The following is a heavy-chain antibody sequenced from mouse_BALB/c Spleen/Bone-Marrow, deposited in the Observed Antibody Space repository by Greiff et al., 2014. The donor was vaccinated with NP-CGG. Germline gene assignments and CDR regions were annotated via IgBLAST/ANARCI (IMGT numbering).Heavy chain of an antibody. CDR3: ATYYYGSSWGFAY. V-gene: IGHV14-3*02. J-gene: IGHJ3*01. CDR1: GFNIKDTY. D-gene: IGHD1-1*01. CDR2: IDPANGNT. Sequence: EVQLQQSGAELVKPGASVKLSCTASGFNIKDTYMHWVKQRPEQGLEWIGRIDPANGNTKYDPKFQGKATITADTSSNTAYLQLSSLTSEDTAVYYCATYYYGSSWGFAYWGQGTLVTASA.